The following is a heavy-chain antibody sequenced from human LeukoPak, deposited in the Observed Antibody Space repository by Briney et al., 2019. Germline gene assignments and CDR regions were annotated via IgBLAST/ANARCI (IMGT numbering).Heavy chain of an antibody. CDR2: ISAYNGNT. J-gene: IGHJ4*02. D-gene: IGHD2-2*01. Sequence: ASVKVSCKASGYTLTSYGISWVRQAPGQGLEWMGWISAYNGNTNYAQKLQGRVTMTTDTSTSTAYMELRSLRSDDTAVYYCARDHLAYCSSTSCYGLRDYWGQGTLVTVSS. CDR1: GYTLTSYG. CDR3: ARDHLAYCSSTSCYGLRDY. V-gene: IGHV1-18*01.